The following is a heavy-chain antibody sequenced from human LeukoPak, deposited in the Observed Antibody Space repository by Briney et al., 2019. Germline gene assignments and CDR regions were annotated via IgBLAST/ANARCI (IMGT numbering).Heavy chain of an antibody. D-gene: IGHD5-12*01. CDR2: IYYSGST. CDR3: AREHSSGYDSAIDY. CDR1: GGSISSYY. V-gene: IGHV4-59*01. J-gene: IGHJ4*02. Sequence: PSETLSLTCTVSGGSISSYYWSWIRQPPGKGLEWIGYIYYSGSTNYNPSLKSRVTISVDTSKNQFSLKLSSVTAADTAVYYCAREHSSGYDSAIDYWGQGTLVTVSS.